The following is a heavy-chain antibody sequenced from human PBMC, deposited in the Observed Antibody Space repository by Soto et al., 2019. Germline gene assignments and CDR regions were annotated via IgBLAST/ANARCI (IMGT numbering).Heavy chain of an antibody. V-gene: IGHV1-69*08. CDR1: GGTFSSYT. Sequence: QVQLVQSGAEVKKPGSSVKVSCKASGGTFSSYTISWVRQAPGQGLEWMGRIIPILGIANYAQKFQGRVTITADKATSTAYMELSSLRTEDTAVYYCARELLSINVVGVWGQGTLVTVSS. J-gene: IGHJ4*02. CDR3: ARELLSINVVGV. CDR2: IIPILGIA. D-gene: IGHD2-2*01.